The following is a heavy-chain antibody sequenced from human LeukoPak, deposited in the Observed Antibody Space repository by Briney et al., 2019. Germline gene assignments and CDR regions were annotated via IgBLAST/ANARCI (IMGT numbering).Heavy chain of an antibody. V-gene: IGHV4-4*07. J-gene: IGHJ4*02. CDR1: GGSISNYF. CDR3: ARDPPWYYDSSGSTNDY. CDR2: IYTSGST. D-gene: IGHD3-22*01. Sequence: SQTLSLTCTVSGGSISNYFWTWIRQPAGKGLEWIGRIYTSGSTNYSPSLKSRVTVSADTSRKQLFLKLTSVTAADTGMYYCARDPPWYYDSSGSTNDYWGQGTLVTVSS.